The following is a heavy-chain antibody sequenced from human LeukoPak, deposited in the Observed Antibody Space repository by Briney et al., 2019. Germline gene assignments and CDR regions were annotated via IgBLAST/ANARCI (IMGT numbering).Heavy chain of an antibody. V-gene: IGHV4-59*01. Sequence: SETLSLTCTVSGGSISSYYWSWIRQPPGKGLEWIGYIYYSGSTNYNPPLKSRVTISVDTSKNQFSLKLSSVTAADTAVYYCARGRLWFGELLFNYYYYYGMDVWGKGTTVTVSS. CDR2: IYYSGST. D-gene: IGHD3-10*01. CDR3: ARGRLWFGELLFNYYYYYGMDV. CDR1: GGSISSYY. J-gene: IGHJ6*04.